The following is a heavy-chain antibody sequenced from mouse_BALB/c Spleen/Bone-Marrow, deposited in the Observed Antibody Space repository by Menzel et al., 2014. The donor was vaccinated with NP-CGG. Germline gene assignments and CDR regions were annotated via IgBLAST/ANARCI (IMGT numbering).Heavy chain of an antibody. V-gene: IGHV14-3*02. CDR1: GFNIKDTY. CDR3: ARWEYYAMDY. J-gene: IGHJ4*01. Sequence: EVQLQQSGAELVKPGASVKLSCTASGFNIKDTYMHWVKHRPEQGLEWIGRIDPANGNTKYDPKFQGKATITADTSSNTAYLQLSSLTSEDTAVYYCARWEYYAMDYWGQGTSVTVSS. CDR2: IDPANGNT. D-gene: IGHD4-1*01.